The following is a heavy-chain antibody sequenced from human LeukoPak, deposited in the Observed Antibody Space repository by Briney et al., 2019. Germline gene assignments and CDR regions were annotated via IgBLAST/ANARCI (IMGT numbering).Heavy chain of an antibody. CDR2: ISGSGGST. Sequence: GGSLRLSCAASGVTLSSYAMSWVRQAPGKGLEWVSAISGSGGSTYYADSVKGRFTISRDNSKNTLYLQMNSLRAEDTAVYYCAKDRGVHYYGSERGLFNWFDPWGQGTLVTVSS. D-gene: IGHD3-10*01. CDR3: AKDRGVHYYGSERGLFNWFDP. CDR1: GVTLSSYA. V-gene: IGHV3-23*01. J-gene: IGHJ5*02.